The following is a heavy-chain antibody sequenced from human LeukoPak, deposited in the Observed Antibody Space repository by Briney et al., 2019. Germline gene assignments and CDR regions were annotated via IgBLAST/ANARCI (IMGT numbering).Heavy chain of an antibody. CDR3: AKDASDSYDILTGFSPKPLDP. V-gene: IGHV3-23*01. D-gene: IGHD3-9*01. J-gene: IGHJ5*02. CDR1: GFTFSSYA. Sequence: QTGGSLRLSCAASGFTFSSYAMSWVRQAPGKGLEWVSAISGSGGSTYYADSVKGRFTISRDNSKNTLYLQMNSLRAEDTAVYYCAKDASDSYDILTGFSPKPLDPWGQGTLVTVSS. CDR2: ISGSGGST.